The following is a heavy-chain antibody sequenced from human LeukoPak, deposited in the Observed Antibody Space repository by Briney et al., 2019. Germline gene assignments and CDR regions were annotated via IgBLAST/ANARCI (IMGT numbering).Heavy chain of an antibody. J-gene: IGHJ4*02. CDR2: ISAYNGNT. CDR1: GYTFTSYG. CDR3: ARDSGWYYDFWSGYPTH. Sequence: ASVKVSCKASGYTFTSYGISWVRQAPGQGVEWMGWISAYNGNTNYAQKLQGRVTMTTDTSTSTAYMELRSLRSDDTAVYYCARDSGWYYDFWSGYPTHWGQGTLVTVSS. V-gene: IGHV1-18*01. D-gene: IGHD3-3*01.